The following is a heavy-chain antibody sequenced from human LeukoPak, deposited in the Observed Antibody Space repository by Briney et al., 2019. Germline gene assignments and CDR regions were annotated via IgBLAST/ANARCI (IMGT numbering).Heavy chain of an antibody. CDR3: ARAIVPSAMEEAFDI. CDR2: ISSSGHYI. Sequence: GGSLRLSCAASGFTFNTYTMAWVRQAPGKGLDWVSSISSSGHYIDYADSVKGRFTMSRDNAKNSLYLQMNSLRAEDTAVYYCARAIVPSAMEEAFDIWGQGTMVTVSS. J-gene: IGHJ3*02. V-gene: IGHV3-21*01. CDR1: GFTFNTYT. D-gene: IGHD1-26*01.